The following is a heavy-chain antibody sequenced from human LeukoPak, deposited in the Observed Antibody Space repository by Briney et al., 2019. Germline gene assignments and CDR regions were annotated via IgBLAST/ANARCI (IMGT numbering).Heavy chain of an antibody. V-gene: IGHV4-38-2*02. J-gene: IGHJ4*02. CDR3: ARLIEVVQDATANYFDY. D-gene: IGHD2-15*01. Sequence: SETLSLTCTVSGYSISSGYYWGWIRQPPGKGLEWIRSIYHSGSTYYNPSLKSRVTISVDTSKNQFSLKLSSVTAADTAVYYCARLIEVVQDATANYFDYWGQGTLVTVSS. CDR2: IYHSGST. CDR1: GYSISSGYY.